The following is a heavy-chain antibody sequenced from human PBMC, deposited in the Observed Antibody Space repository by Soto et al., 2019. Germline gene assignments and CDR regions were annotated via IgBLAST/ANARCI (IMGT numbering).Heavy chain of an antibody. V-gene: IGHV1-18*01. CDR1: GYTFTSYG. Sequence: ASVKVSCKASGYTFTSYGISWVRQAPGQGLEWMGWISAYNGNTNYAQKLQGRVTMTTDTSTSTAYMELRSLRSDDTAVYYCARDSCPSGGMITFGGVQCPDVCMDVWGQGTTVTVSS. J-gene: IGHJ6*02. D-gene: IGHD3-16*01. CDR2: ISAYNGNT. CDR3: ARDSCPSGGMITFGGVQCPDVCMDV.